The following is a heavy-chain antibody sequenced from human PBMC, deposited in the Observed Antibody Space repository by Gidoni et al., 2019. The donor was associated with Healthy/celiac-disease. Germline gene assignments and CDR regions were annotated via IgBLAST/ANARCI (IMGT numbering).Heavy chain of an antibody. CDR1: GFTFSSYA. D-gene: IGHD3-10*01. CDR3: ANQPHLWFGELPYFDY. CDR2: ISGSGGRT. J-gene: IGHJ4*02. Sequence: EVQLLESGGGLVQPGGSLRPSCAASGFTFSSYAMSWVRQAPGKGLGWVSAISGSGGRTYYADSVKGRFTISRDNSKNTLYLQMNSLRAEDTAVYYCANQPHLWFGELPYFDYWGQGTLVTVSS. V-gene: IGHV3-23*01.